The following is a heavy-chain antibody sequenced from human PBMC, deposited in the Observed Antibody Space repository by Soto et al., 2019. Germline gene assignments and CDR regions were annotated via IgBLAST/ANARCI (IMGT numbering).Heavy chain of an antibody. CDR1: GYTLTELS. D-gene: IGHD2-15*01. V-gene: IGHV1-24*01. J-gene: IGHJ3*02. CDR2: FDPEDGET. CDR3: ATVLYCSGGSCSYAFDI. Sequence: QVQLVQSGAEVKKPGASVKVSCKVSGYTLTELSMHWVRQAPGKGLEWMGGFDPEDGETIYAQKFQGRVTMNEDTSTDSAYMELSSLRSEDTAVYYCATVLYCSGGSCSYAFDIWGQGTMVTVSS.